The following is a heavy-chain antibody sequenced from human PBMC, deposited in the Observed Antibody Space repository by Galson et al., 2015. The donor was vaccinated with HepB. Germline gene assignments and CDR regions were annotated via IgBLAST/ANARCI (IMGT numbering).Heavy chain of an antibody. J-gene: IGHJ6*02. CDR1: GGTFSSYA. CDR3: ARTSPQLEIVFGMDV. CDR2: IIPIFGIA. Sequence: SVTVSCKASGGTFSSYAISWVRQAPGQGLEWMGGIIPIFGIANYAQKFQGRVTITADESTSTAYMELSSLRSEDTAVYYCARTSPQLEIVFGMDVWGQGTTVTVS. V-gene: IGHV1-69*13. D-gene: IGHD1-1*01.